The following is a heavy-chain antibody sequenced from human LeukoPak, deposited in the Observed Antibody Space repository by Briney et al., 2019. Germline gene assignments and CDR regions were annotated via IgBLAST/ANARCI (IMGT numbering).Heavy chain of an antibody. Sequence: GGPLRLSCAASGFTFSSYEMNWVRQAPGKGLERVSYISSSGSTIYYADSVKGRFTLSRDNAKNSLYLQMNSLRAEDTAVYYCAELGITMIGGVWGKGTTVTISS. CDR2: ISSSGSTI. V-gene: IGHV3-48*03. J-gene: IGHJ6*04. D-gene: IGHD3-10*02. CDR3: AELGITMIGGV. CDR1: GFTFSSYE.